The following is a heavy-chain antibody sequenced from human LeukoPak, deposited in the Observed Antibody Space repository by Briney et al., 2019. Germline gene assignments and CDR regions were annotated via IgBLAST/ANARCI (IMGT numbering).Heavy chain of an antibody. Sequence: ASVKVSCKASGYTFTGYYMHWVRQAPGQGLEWMGWINPNSGGTNYAQKFQGRVTMTRDTSISTAYMELSRLRSDDTAVYYCARVNYYGSGSYSATPWGQGTLVTVSS. D-gene: IGHD3-10*01. CDR2: INPNSGGT. V-gene: IGHV1-2*02. CDR1: GYTFTGYY. J-gene: IGHJ5*02. CDR3: ARVNYYGSGSYSATP.